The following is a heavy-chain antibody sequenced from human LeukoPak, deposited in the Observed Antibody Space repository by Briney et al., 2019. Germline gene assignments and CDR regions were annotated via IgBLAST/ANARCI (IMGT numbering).Heavy chain of an antibody. J-gene: IGHJ4*02. D-gene: IGHD6-6*01. V-gene: IGHV3-30*18. CDR1: GFTFSSYG. Sequence: GGSLRLSCAASGFTFSSYGMHWVRQAPGKGLEWGAVISYDGSNKYYADSVKGRFTISRDNSKNTLYLQMNSLRAEDTAVYYCAKEQYSSSPFDYWGQGTLVTVSS. CDR3: AKEQYSSSPFDY. CDR2: ISYDGSNK.